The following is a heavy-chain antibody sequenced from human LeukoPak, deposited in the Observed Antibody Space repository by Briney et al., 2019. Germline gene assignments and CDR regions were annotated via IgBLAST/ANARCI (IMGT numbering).Heavy chain of an antibody. CDR1: GGSISGYY. CDR3: ARVWGDYGHYFFDY. CDR2: IYTSGNT. D-gene: IGHD4-17*01. Sequence: PSETLSLTCTVSGGSISGYYWSCLRQPAGKGLEWIGRIYTSGNTNYNPSLKSRVTISVDKSKNQFSLKLSSVTAADTAVYYCARVWGDYGHYFFDYWGQGTLVTVSS. V-gene: IGHV4-4*07. J-gene: IGHJ4*02.